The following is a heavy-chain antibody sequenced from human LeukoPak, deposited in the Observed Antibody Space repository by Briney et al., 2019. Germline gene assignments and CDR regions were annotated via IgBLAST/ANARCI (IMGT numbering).Heavy chain of an antibody. CDR1: GYTFTSYA. CDR3: ARDLPYYYDSSGYRYYYYYGMDV. V-gene: IGHV1-3*01. CDR2: INAGNGNT. D-gene: IGHD3-22*01. Sequence: GASVKVSCKASGYTFTSYAMHWVRQAPGQRLEWMGWINAGNGNTKYSQKFQGRVTITRDTSASTAYMEPSSLRSEDTAVYYCARDLPYYYDSSGYRYYYYYGMDVWGQGTTVTVSS. J-gene: IGHJ6*02.